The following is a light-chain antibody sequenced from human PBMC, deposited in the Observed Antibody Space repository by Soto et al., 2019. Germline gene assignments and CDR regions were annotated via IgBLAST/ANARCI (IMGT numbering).Light chain of an antibody. V-gene: IGKV1-39*01. CDR3: QQSYSTPP. Sequence: DIQMTQSPSSLSASVGDRVTITCRASQSISSYLNWYQQKPGKAPKLLIYAASSLQSGVPSRFSGSGSGTDFTLTISSLQPEDFATYYCQQSYSTPPFGQGTKVDNQ. CDR1: QSISSY. CDR2: AAS. J-gene: IGKJ1*01.